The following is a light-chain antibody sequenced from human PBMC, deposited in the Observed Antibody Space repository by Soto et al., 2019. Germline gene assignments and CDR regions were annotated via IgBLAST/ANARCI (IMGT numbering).Light chain of an antibody. CDR2: GAS. V-gene: IGKV3-20*01. J-gene: IGKJ1*01. CDR1: QSVSSAY. Sequence: ETVLTQSPATLSLSPGDRATLSCRASQSVSSAYLAWYQQKLGQSPRLLIFGASSRAAGTPDRFSGSGSGTDFTLSISRLEPEDFAVYYCQQYATPRWTFGPGTKVEIK. CDR3: QQYATPRWT.